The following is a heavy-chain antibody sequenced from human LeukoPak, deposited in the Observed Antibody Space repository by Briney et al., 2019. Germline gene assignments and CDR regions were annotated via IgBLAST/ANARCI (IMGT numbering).Heavy chain of an antibody. CDR3: AIRSSSGWYYFDY. Sequence: SETPSLTCAVSGGSISSSNWWSWVRQPPGKGLEWIGEIYHSGSTNYNPSLKSRVTISVDKSKNQFSLKLSSVTAADTAVYYCAIRSSSGWYYFDYWGQGTLVTVSS. V-gene: IGHV4-4*02. J-gene: IGHJ4*02. D-gene: IGHD6-19*01. CDR1: GGSISSSNW. CDR2: IYHSGST.